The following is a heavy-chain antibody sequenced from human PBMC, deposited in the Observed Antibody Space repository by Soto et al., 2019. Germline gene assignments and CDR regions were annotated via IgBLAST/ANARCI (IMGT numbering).Heavy chain of an antibody. CDR3: VKASPASSWYXYYYCGMDV. J-gene: IGHJ6*02. V-gene: IGHV3-64D*08. CDR1: GFTFSSYA. D-gene: IGHD6-13*01. Sequence: GGSLRLSCSASGFTFSSYAMHWVRQAPGKGLEYVSAISSNGGSTYYADSVKARFTISRDNSQNTLYLQMSSLRAEDTAVYYCVKASPASSWYXYYYCGMDVWGQGTTVTVS. CDR2: ISSNGGST.